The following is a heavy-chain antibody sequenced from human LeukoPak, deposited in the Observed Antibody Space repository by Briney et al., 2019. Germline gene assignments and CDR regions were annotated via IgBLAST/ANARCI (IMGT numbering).Heavy chain of an antibody. Sequence: GGSLRLSCSASGFTFSSYAMHWVRQAPGKGLEYVSAISSNGGSTYYADSVKGRFTISRDNSKNTLYLQMSSPRAEDTAVYYCVKGVVVVTARAFDYWGQGTLVTVSS. D-gene: IGHD2-21*02. V-gene: IGHV3-64D*06. CDR3: VKGVVVVTARAFDY. J-gene: IGHJ4*02. CDR2: ISSNGGST. CDR1: GFTFSSYA.